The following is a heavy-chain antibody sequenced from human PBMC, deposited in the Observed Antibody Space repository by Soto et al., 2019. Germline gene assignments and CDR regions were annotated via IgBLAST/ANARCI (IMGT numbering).Heavy chain of an antibody. CDR1: GFTFSSYG. D-gene: IGHD1-26*01. CDR3: AKDTFRELLHFDY. J-gene: IGHJ4*02. Sequence: GGSLRLSCAASGFTFSSYGMHWVRQAPGKGLEWVAVISYDGSNKYYADSVKGRFTISRDNSKNTLYLQMNSLRAEDTAVYYCAKDTFRELLHFDYWGQGTLVTVSS. V-gene: IGHV3-30*18. CDR2: ISYDGSNK.